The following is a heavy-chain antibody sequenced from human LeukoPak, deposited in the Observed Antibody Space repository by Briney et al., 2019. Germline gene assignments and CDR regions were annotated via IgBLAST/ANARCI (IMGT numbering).Heavy chain of an antibody. Sequence: SGGSLRLSCAASGFIFRDYAMSWVRQAPGKGLEWVSAISSSGGSTYYADSVKGRFTISRDNSKNTLYLQMNSLRAEDTAVYYCAKDSPWGVGATDYWGQGTLVTVSS. CDR1: GFIFRDYA. V-gene: IGHV3-23*01. CDR3: AKDSPWGVGATDY. D-gene: IGHD1-26*01. J-gene: IGHJ4*02. CDR2: ISSSGGST.